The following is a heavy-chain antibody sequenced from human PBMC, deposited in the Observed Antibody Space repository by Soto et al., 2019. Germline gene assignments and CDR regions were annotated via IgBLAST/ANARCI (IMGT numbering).Heavy chain of an antibody. J-gene: IGHJ5*02. CDR3: AKDSSSSLGGYNWFDP. CDR1: GFTFSSYG. V-gene: IGHV3-30*18. CDR2: ISYDGSNK. Sequence: QVQLVESGGGVVQPGRSLRLSCAASGFTFSSYGMHWVRQAPGKGLEWVAVISYDGSNKYYADSVKGRFTISRDNSKNTLYLQMNSLRAEDTAVYYCAKDSSSSLGGYNWFDPWGQGTLVTVSS. D-gene: IGHD6-6*01.